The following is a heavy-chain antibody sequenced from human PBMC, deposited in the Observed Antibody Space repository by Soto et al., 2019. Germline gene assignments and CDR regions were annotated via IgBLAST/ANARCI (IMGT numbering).Heavy chain of an antibody. Sequence: EVQLVESGGGLVQPGGSLRLSCAASGFTFSTYWMSWVRHAPGKGLEWVANIKPDGSETDYVDSVKGRFNISRDNAKNPVFLQMSSLRAEDTAVYYCARNGRWGHGTFVTVSS. CDR1: GFTFSTYW. D-gene: IGHD2-8*01. CDR3: ARNGR. J-gene: IGHJ4*01. CDR2: IKPDGSET. V-gene: IGHV3-7*05.